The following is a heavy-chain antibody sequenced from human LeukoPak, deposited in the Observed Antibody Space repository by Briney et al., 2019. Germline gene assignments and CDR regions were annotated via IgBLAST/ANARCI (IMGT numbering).Heavy chain of an antibody. J-gene: IGHJ5*02. D-gene: IGHD2-2*02. Sequence: ASVKVSCKASGYTFTSYGISWVRQALGQGLEWMGWISAYNGNTNYAQKLQGRVTMTTDTSTSTAYMELRSLRSDDTAVYYCARVFRGVCSSTSCYIVGGPWFAPGGQETLVPVPS. V-gene: IGHV1-18*01. CDR1: GYTFTSYG. CDR3: ARVFRGVCSSTSCYIVGGPWFAP. CDR2: ISAYNGNT.